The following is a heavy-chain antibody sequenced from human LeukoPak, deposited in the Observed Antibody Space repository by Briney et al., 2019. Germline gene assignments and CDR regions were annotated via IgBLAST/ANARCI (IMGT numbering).Heavy chain of an antibody. D-gene: IGHD5-12*01. CDR3: ARAGGYDWKIFDY. J-gene: IGHJ4*02. CDR2: INHSGST. CDR1: GVSFSGYY. V-gene: IGHV4-34*01. Sequence: SETLSLTCAVYGVSFSGYYWSWIRQPPGKGLEWIGEINHSGSTNYNPSLKSRVTISVETSKNQFSLKLSSVTAADTAVYYCARAGGYDWKIFDYWGQGTLVTVSS.